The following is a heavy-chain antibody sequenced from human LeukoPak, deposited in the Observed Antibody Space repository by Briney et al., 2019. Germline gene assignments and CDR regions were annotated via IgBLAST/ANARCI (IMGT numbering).Heavy chain of an antibody. Sequence: GGSLRLSCAASGFTFDDYGLSWVRHAPGKGLEWVSGINWNGGSTVYADSVKGRFTISRDNAKNSLYLQMNSLRAEDTALYYCARVTYYDSLYYFDYWGQGTLVTVSS. CDR3: ARVTYYDSLYYFDY. CDR1: GFTFDDYG. V-gene: IGHV3-20*04. J-gene: IGHJ4*02. CDR2: INWNGGST. D-gene: IGHD5-12*01.